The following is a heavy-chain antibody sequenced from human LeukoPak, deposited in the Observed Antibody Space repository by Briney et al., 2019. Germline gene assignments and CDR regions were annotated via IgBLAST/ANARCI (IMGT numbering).Heavy chain of an antibody. CDR2: TYYRYKRYN. V-gene: IGHV6-1*01. CDR3: AISGAYGDYSP. D-gene: IGHD4-17*01. CDR1: GDSVSSNGAA. Sequence: KPSQTLSLTCAISGDSVSSNGAAWNWTRQSPSRGLEWLARTYYRYKRYNDYALSVKSRITINPDTSKNQFSLQRDSVTPEDTAVYYCAISGAYGDYSPWGQGTLVTVSS. J-gene: IGHJ4*02.